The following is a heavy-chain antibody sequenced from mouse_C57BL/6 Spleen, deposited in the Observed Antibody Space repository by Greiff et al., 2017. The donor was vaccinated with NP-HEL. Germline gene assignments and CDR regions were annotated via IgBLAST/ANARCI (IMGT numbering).Heavy chain of an antibody. CDR2: IHPNSGST. J-gene: IGHJ4*01. D-gene: IGHD2-1*01. Sequence: QVQLQQPGAELVKPGASVKLSCKASGYTFTSYWMHWVKQRPGQGLEWIGMIHPNSGSTNYNEKFKSKATLTVDKSSSTAYMQLSSLTSKDSAVYYCEREKIYYGNYAMDYWGQGTSVTVSS. CDR3: EREKIYYGNYAMDY. CDR1: GYTFTSYW. V-gene: IGHV1-64*01.